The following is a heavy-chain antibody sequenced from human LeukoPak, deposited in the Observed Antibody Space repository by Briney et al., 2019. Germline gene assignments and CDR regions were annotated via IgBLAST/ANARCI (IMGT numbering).Heavy chain of an antibody. Sequence: SETLSLTCSVSGVSISSGDYFWGWIRQAPGKGLEWVGSVYHTGTIYYNPSFRGRVTRSLDTSKNQFSLRLSSVTAADTAVYYCARDVPTMVRGVHYMDVWGKGTTVTISS. V-gene: IGHV4-39*07. CDR3: ARDVPTMVRGVHYMDV. CDR2: VYHTGTI. CDR1: GVSISSGDYF. J-gene: IGHJ6*03. D-gene: IGHD3-10*01.